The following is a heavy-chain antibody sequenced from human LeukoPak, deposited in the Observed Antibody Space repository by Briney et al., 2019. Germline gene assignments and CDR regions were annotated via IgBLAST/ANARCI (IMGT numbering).Heavy chain of an antibody. D-gene: IGHD6-19*01. V-gene: IGHV4-39*07. CDR2: IDYSGST. J-gene: IGHJ4*02. CDR3: ARDLVIAVAGTFDY. CDR1: GGSISSDSYY. Sequence: SETLSLTCTVSGGSISSDSYYWGWIRQPPGKGLEWIGSIDYSGSTYYNTSLKSRVTISVDTPKNQFSLKLNSVTTADTAVYYCARDLVIAVAGTFDYWGQGTLVTVSS.